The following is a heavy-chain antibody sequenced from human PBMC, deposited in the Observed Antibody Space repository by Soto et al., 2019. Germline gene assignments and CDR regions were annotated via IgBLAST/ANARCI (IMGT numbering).Heavy chain of an antibody. J-gene: IGHJ6*02. V-gene: IGHV1-8*01. CDR3: ARGNYDLWSKYYGMDV. CDR1: GYSFTTYD. D-gene: IGHD3-3*01. CDR2: MNPTSGHT. Sequence: ASVKVSCKASGYSFTTYDIYWVRQGTGQGLEWMGWMNPTSGHTGYAQKFQGRVTMTRDTSISAAYMELSSLRSDDTAVYYCARGNYDLWSKYYGMDVWGQGTTVTVSS.